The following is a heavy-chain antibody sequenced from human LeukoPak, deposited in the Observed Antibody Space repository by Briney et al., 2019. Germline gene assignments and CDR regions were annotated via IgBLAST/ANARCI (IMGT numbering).Heavy chain of an antibody. CDR1: GFTFSSYS. CDR3: VFGYYYDSGSQYNWFDT. V-gene: IGHV3-74*01. Sequence: GGSLRLSCAASGFTFSSYSMNWVRQAPGKGLVWVSRINTDGGSTTYADSVKGRFTISRDNAKNTLYLQMNSLRAEDTAVYYCVFGYYYDSGSQYNWFDTWGQGTLVTVSS. CDR2: INTDGGST. D-gene: IGHD3-10*01. J-gene: IGHJ5*02.